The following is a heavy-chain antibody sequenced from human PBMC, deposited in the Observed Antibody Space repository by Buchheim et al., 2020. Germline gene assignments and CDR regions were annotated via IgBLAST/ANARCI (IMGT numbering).Heavy chain of an antibody. CDR3: ARTVGATTYYGMDV. CDR1: GFTFSSYA. D-gene: IGHD1-26*01. Sequence: QVQLVESGGGVVQPGRSLRLSCAASGFTFSSYAMHWVSQAPGKGLEWVAVISDDGSNKYYADSEKGRFNISRDNSKNTLYLQMNSLRAEDTAVYYCARTVGATTYYGMDVWGQGTT. CDR2: ISDDGSNK. V-gene: IGHV3-30*04. J-gene: IGHJ6*02.